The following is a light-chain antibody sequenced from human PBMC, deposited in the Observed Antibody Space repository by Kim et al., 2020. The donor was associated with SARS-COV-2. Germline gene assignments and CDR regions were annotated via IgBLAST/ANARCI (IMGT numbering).Light chain of an antibody. CDR3: SSYTSSSTYV. CDR2: DVS. V-gene: IGLV2-14*01. Sequence: QSALTQPASVSGSPGQSITISCTGTSSDVGGYNYVSWYQQHPGKAPKLMIYDVSKRPSGVSNRFSGSKSGNMASLTISGLQAEDEADYYCSSYTSSSTYVFGTGTKV. CDR1: SSDVGGYNY. J-gene: IGLJ1*01.